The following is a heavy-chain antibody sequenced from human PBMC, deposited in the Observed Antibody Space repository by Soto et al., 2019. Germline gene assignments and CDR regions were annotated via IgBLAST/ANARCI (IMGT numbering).Heavy chain of an antibody. J-gene: IGHJ3*02. CDR1: GFTFSSYA. CDR3: AKGLRVLLWFGEFLHDAFDI. D-gene: IGHD3-10*01. Sequence: GESLKISCAASGFTFSSYAMSWVRQAPGKGLEWVSAISGSGGSTYYADSVKGRFTISRDNSKNTLYLQMNSLRAEDTAVYYCAKGLRVLLWFGEFLHDAFDIWGQGTMVTVSS. CDR2: ISGSGGST. V-gene: IGHV3-23*01.